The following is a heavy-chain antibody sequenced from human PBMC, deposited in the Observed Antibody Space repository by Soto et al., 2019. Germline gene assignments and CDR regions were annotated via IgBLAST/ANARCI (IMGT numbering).Heavy chain of an antibody. CDR1: GYTLTELS. V-gene: IGHV1-24*01. J-gene: IGHJ6*02. Sequence: ASVKVSCKVSGYTLTELSMHWGRQAPGKGLEWMGGFDPEDGETIYAQKFQGRVTMTEDTSTDTAYMELSSLRSEDTAEYYCARGIRNAYGVDVWGQGTTVTVSS. D-gene: IGHD3-16*01. CDR3: ARGIRNAYGVDV. CDR2: FDPEDGET.